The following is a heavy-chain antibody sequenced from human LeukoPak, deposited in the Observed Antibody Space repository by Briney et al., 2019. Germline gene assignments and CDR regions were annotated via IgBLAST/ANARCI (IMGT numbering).Heavy chain of an antibody. Sequence: GASVKVSCKASGHTFTGYYMHWVRQAPGQGLEWMGWINPNSGGTNYAQKFQGRVTMTRDTSISTAYMELSRLRSDDTAVYYCARAYSSSWLRFYDAFDIWGQGTMVTVSS. V-gene: IGHV1-2*02. CDR2: INPNSGGT. CDR1: GHTFTGYY. D-gene: IGHD6-13*01. CDR3: ARAYSSSWLRFYDAFDI. J-gene: IGHJ3*02.